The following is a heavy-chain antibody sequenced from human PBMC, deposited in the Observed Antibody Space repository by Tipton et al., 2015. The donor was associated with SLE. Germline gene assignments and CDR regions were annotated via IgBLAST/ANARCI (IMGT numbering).Heavy chain of an antibody. Sequence: TLSLTCTVSVASISSGDYHWSWIRQPPGKGLEWIGYIYYSGSTNYNPSLKSRVTISVDTTKNQFSLKLNSVTAADTAVYYCAKNSGSYYFDDWGQGTLVTFSS. CDR1: VASISSGDYH. CDR2: IYYSGST. V-gene: IGHV4-30-4*01. D-gene: IGHD3-10*01. J-gene: IGHJ4*02. CDR3: AKNSGSYYFDD.